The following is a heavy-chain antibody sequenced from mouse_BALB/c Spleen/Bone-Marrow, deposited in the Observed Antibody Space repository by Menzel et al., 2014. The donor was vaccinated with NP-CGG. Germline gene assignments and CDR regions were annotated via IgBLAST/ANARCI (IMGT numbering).Heavy chain of an antibody. Sequence: LVRTGASVKISCKASGYSFTGYYIHWVRQSHGKSLEWTGYISSYNDATNYNQKFKGKATFTLDTSSSAAYMQFNSLTSEDSAVYSCARNFDSWGQGTTLTVSS. CDR1: GYSFTGYY. CDR3: ARNFDS. V-gene: IGHV1S34*01. CDR2: ISSYNDAT. J-gene: IGHJ2*01.